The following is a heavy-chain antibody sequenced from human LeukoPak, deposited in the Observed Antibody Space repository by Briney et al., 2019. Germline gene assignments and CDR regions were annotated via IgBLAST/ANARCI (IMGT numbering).Heavy chain of an antibody. CDR3: AKTRYCSGGSCYYDY. D-gene: IGHD2-15*01. J-gene: IGHJ4*02. CDR2: IYPGDSDT. CDR1: GYSFTNYW. Sequence: GESLKISCKGSGYSFTNYWIGWVRQMPGKGLEWMGIIYPGDSDTRYSPSFQGQVTISADKSISTAYLQWSSLKASDTAMYYCAKTRYCSGGSCYYDYWGQGTLVTVSS. V-gene: IGHV5-51*01.